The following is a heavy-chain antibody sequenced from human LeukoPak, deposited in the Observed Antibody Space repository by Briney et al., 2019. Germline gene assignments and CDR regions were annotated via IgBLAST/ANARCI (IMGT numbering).Heavy chain of an antibody. CDR2: IYYSGST. Sequence: SETLSLTCTVSGGSISSYYWSWIRQPPGKGLEWIGYIYYSGSTNYNPSLKSRVTISVDTSKNQFSLKLSSVTAADTAVYYCARGNTVVVVAAIWFDPWGQGTLVTVSS. J-gene: IGHJ5*02. D-gene: IGHD2-15*01. CDR3: ARGNTVVVVAAIWFDP. V-gene: IGHV4-59*01. CDR1: GGSISSYY.